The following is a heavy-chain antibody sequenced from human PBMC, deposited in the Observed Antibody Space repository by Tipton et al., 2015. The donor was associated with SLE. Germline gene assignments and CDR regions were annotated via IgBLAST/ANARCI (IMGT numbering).Heavy chain of an antibody. V-gene: IGHV4-61*02. CDR3: ARDLAVFGVVPFNYMDI. CDR1: GASINSGTYY. Sequence: TLSLTCAVSGASINSGTYYWNWIRHPAGKGLEWIGRIYTSGATNYSPSFETQITISLDMSKNQFSLKLSSVTAADTAVYYCARDLAVFGVVPFNYMDIWGKGTTVTVPS. J-gene: IGHJ6*03. CDR2: IYTSGAT. D-gene: IGHD3-3*01.